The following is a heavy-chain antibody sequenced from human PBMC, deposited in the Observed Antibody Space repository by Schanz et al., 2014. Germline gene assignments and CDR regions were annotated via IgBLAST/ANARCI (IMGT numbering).Heavy chain of an antibody. D-gene: IGHD3-10*02. CDR1: EFTFSTDA. CDR3: AKNQYDDVDLSSFYFDF. Sequence: EVHLLESGGGLVQPGGSLRLSCAASEFTFSTDAMSWVRQAPGKGLEWLSVISASGGDTYYADSVKGRFTMSRDSSKNTLYLQMNSLRPEDTAIYYCAKNQYDDVDLSSFYFDFWGQGTLVTVSS. CDR2: ISASGGDT. J-gene: IGHJ4*02. V-gene: IGHV3-23*01.